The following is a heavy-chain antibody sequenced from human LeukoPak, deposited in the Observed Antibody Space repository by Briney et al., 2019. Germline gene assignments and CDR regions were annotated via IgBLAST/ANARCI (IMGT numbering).Heavy chain of an antibody. V-gene: IGHV3-30*18. J-gene: IGHJ4*02. CDR2: ISYDGSNK. D-gene: IGHD3-10*01. Sequence: GGSLRLSCAASGFTFNSYGMHWVRQAPGKGLEWVAVISYDGSNKYYADSVKGRFTISRDNSKNTLYLQMNSLRAEDTAVYYCAKVGNGSGSYYADYWGQGTLVTVSS. CDR1: GFTFNSYG. CDR3: AKVGNGSGSYYADY.